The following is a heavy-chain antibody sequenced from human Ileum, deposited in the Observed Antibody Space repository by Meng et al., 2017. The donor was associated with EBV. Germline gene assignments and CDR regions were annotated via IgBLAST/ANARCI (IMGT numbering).Heavy chain of an antibody. D-gene: IGHD3-16*01. CDR2: ILHAGVT. CDR3: ARGEDYTWDV. V-gene: IGHV4-4*02. Sequence: VQWHQSGPRLVQPSGTLSLTCSVSDDSTIRSNWWSWVRQPPGKGLEWIGEILHAGVTNYNPSLKSRVSMSVDRSRIQASLNLNSVTAADTAIYYCARGEDYTWDVWGQGILVTVSS. CDR1: DDSTIRSNW. J-gene: IGHJ4*02.